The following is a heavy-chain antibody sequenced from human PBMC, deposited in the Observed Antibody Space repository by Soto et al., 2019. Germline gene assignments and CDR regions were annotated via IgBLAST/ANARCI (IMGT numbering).Heavy chain of an antibody. CDR2: IYYSGST. V-gene: IGHV4-59*01. Sequence: TSETLSLTCTVLGGSISSYYWSWIRQPPGKGLEWIGYIYYSGSTNYNPSLKSRVTISVDTSKNQFSLKLSSVTAADTAVYYCARVRMDYYYYYMDVWGKGTTVTVPS. J-gene: IGHJ6*03. CDR1: GGSISSYY. CDR3: ARVRMDYYYYYMDV.